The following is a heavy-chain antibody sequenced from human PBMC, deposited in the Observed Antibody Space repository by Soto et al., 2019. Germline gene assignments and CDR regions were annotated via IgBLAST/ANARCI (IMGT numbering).Heavy chain of an antibody. J-gene: IGHJ3*01. CDR1: EFTFDDYA. CDR2: ISWNSVSI. Sequence: EVQLVESGGGLVQPGRSLRLSCAASEFTFDDYAMHWVRQAPGKGPEWVSGISWNSVSIAYADSVKGRFTISRDNARNPLYLQMNSLRAEETALYYCAKDISKYSSGRYAAFDLWGQGTMVTVSS. V-gene: IGHV3-9*01. D-gene: IGHD3-22*01. CDR3: AKDISKYSSGRYAAFDL.